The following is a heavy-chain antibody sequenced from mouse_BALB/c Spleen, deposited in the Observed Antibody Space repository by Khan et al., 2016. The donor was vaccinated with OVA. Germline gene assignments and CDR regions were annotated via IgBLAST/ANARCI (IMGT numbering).Heavy chain of an antibody. V-gene: IGHV3-2*02. CDR3: ARWRNSYFDY. J-gene: IGHJ2*01. Sequence: EVQLQESGPGLVKPSQSLSLTCTVTGYSITNDYAWNWIRQFPGNKLEWMGYISYRGSTSYNPSLKSRISITRNTSKNQFFLQLNSVTTEDTATDYCARWRNSYFDYWGQGTTLTVSS. CDR1: GYSITNDYA. CDR2: ISYRGST.